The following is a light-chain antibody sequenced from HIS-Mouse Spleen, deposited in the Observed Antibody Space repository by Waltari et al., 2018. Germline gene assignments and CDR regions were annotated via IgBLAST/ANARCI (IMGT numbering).Light chain of an antibody. J-gene: IGLJ2*01. CDR3: QVWDSSSDHVV. V-gene: IGLV3-21*03. CDR2: DDS. CDR1: NIGSES. Sequence: SYVLTQPPSVSVASGKTARITCGGNNIGSESVHWYQQKPGQAPVLVVYDDSDRPSGIPERLSGSNSGNTATLTISRVEAGDEADYYCQVWDSSSDHVVFGGGT.